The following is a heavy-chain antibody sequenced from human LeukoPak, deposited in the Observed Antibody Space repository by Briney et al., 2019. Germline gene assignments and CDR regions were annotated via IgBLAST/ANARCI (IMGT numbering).Heavy chain of an antibody. CDR2: MNPNSGST. CDR3: ARGRSTGYPYYFEY. CDR1: GYTVTSYD. D-gene: IGHD3-9*01. Sequence: ASVKVSCKASGYTVTSYDINWVRQATGQGLEWMGWMNPNSGSTGYAQKFQGRVTITRNTSISTAYMELSGLRSEDTAVYYRARGRSTGYPYYFEYWGQGTLVTVSS. J-gene: IGHJ4*02. V-gene: IGHV1-8*03.